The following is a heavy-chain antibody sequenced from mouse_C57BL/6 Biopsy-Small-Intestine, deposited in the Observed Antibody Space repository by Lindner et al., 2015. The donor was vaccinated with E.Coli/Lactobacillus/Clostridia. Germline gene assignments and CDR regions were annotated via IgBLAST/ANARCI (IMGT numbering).Heavy chain of an antibody. CDR3: ARYYSEGAMDY. D-gene: IGHD2-12*01. CDR1: GYSFIGHN. J-gene: IGHJ4*01. V-gene: IGHV1-39*01. CDR2: INPYYGST. Sequence: VQLQESGPELVKPGASVKMSCKASGYSFIGHNMHWVKQSHGKSLEWIGNINPYYGSTSYNQMFKGKATLTVDKSSSTAYMQLNSLTSEDSAVYYCARYYSEGAMDYWGQGTSVTVSS.